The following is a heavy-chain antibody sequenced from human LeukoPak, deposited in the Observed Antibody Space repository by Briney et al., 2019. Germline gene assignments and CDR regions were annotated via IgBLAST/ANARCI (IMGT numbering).Heavy chain of an antibody. D-gene: IGHD6-19*01. CDR1: GGSISSYY. Sequence: SETLSLTCTVSGGSISSYYWSWIRQPPGKGLEWIGYIYYSGSTNYNPSLKSRVTISVDTSKNQFPLKLSSVTAADTAVYYCARDRYSSGPRYGMDVWGQGTTVTVSS. J-gene: IGHJ6*02. CDR2: IYYSGST. V-gene: IGHV4-59*01. CDR3: ARDRYSSGPRYGMDV.